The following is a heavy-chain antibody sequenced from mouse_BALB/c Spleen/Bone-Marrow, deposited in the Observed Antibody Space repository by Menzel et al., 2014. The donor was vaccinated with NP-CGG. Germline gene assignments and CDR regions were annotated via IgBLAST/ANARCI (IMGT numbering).Heavy chain of an antibody. V-gene: IGHV1-18*01. Sequence: EVKLQESGPELVKPGASVKISCKTSGYTFTDYTMHWVKQSHGKSLEWIGGINPNNGGTVYNQKFEDKATLTVDKSSSTAYMEFRSLTSEDSAIYYCARSRGNYWYFDVWGAGTTVTVSS. D-gene: IGHD2-1*01. J-gene: IGHJ1*01. CDR1: GYTFTDYT. CDR3: ARSRGNYWYFDV. CDR2: INPNNGGT.